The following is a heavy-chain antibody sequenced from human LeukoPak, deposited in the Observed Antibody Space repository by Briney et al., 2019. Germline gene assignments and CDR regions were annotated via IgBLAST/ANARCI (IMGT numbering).Heavy chain of an antibody. Sequence: GGSLRLSSAASGFTFSDHYMDWVRQAPGKGLEWVGRTRNKANSYTTEYAASVKGRFTISRDDSKNSLYLQMNSLKTEDTAVYYCASLYGSGKRWVDPWGQGTLVTVSS. CDR2: TRNKANSYTT. CDR3: ASLYGSGKRWVDP. V-gene: IGHV3-72*01. J-gene: IGHJ5*02. D-gene: IGHD3-10*01. CDR1: GFTFSDHY.